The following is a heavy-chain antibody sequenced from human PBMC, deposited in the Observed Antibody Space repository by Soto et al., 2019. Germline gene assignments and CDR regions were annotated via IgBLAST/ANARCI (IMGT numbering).Heavy chain of an antibody. CDR3: ARTLYCSSTSCHLGWFDP. J-gene: IGHJ5*02. Sequence: LRLSCAASGFTVSRNYMSWVRQAPGKGLEWVSVIYSGGSTYYADSVKGRFTISRDNSKNTLYLQMNSLRAEDTAVYYCARTLYCSSTSCHLGWFDPWGQGTLVTVSS. CDR1: GFTVSRNY. V-gene: IGHV3-53*01. CDR2: IYSGGST. D-gene: IGHD2-2*01.